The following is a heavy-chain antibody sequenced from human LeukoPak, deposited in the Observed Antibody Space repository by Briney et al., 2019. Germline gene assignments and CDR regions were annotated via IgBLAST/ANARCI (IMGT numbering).Heavy chain of an antibody. V-gene: IGHV7-4-1*02. D-gene: IGHD3-10*01. J-gene: IGHJ4*02. CDR3: ARDRVLLWFGESYCLDY. CDR2: INTNTGNP. Sequence: ASVKVSCKASGYTFTSYAMNWVRQAPGQGLEWMGWINTNTGNPTYAQGFTGRFVFSLDTSVSTAYLQISSLKAEDTAVYYCARDRVLLWFGESYCLDYWGQGTLVTVSS. CDR1: GYTFTSYA.